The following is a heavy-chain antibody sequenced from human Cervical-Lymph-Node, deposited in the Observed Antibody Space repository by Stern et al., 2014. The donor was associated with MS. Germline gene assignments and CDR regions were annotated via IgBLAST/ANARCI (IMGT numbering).Heavy chain of an antibody. J-gene: IGHJ4*02. D-gene: IGHD4-23*01. CDR3: ARGRGGNYRYYFDY. CDR1: GFTFSSYS. Sequence: VQLEDSGGGLVKPGGSLRLSCAASGFTFSSYSMNWVRQAPGKGLECVASISSGGSYIYYADSMKGRFTISRDNAKNSLYLQMNSLRAEDTAVYYCARGRGGNYRYYFDYWGQGTLVTVSS. V-gene: IGHV3-21*01. CDR2: ISSGGSYI.